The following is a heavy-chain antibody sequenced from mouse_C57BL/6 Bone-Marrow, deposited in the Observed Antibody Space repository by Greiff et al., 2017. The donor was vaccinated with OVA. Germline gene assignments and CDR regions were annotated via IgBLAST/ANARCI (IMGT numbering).Heavy chain of an antibody. V-gene: IGHV2-5*01. CDR2: IWRGGST. CDR3: AKYGSSWYFDV. J-gene: IGHJ1*03. D-gene: IGHD1-1*01. CDR1: GFSLTSYG. Sequence: VKLMESGPGLVQPSQSLSITCTVSGFSLTSYGVHWVRQSPGKGLEWLGVIWRGGSTDSNAAFMSRLSITKDNSKSQVLFKMNSLQADDTAIYYCAKYGSSWYFDVWGTGTTVTVSS.